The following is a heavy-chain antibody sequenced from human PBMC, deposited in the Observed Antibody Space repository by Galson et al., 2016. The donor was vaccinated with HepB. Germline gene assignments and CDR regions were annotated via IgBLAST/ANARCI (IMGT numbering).Heavy chain of an antibody. D-gene: IGHD5-24*01. J-gene: IGHJ4*02. CDR3: PRAPRTGHNGLE. CDR1: GGIFTHFA. CDR2: TTPVFGTK. V-gene: IGHV1-69*13. Sequence: SVKVSCKVSGGIFTHFAISWVRQAPGQGLEWIGGTTPVFGTKNYAQNFQGRVTITADESTTTAYMVLTDLTSDDTAVYYCPRAPRTGHNGLEWGQGTLVIVSS.